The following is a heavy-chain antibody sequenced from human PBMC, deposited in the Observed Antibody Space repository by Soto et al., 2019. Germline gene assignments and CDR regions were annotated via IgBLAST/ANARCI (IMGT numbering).Heavy chain of an antibody. CDR2: INSDGSST. CDR1: GFTFSSYW. J-gene: IGHJ6*03. D-gene: IGHD3-22*01. V-gene: IGHV3-74*01. CDR3: ARVDYLRSGYYSYYYNYTDV. Sequence: PGGSLRLSCAASGFTFSSYWMHWVRQAPGKGLVWVSRINSDGSSTSYADSVKGRFTISRDNAKNTLYLQMNSLRAEDTAVYYCARVDYLRSGYYSYYYNYTDVWGKGTTVTVSS.